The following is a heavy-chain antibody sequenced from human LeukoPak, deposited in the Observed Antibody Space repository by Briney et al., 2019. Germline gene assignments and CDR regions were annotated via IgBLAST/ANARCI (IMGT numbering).Heavy chain of an antibody. CDR3: AKDVGPGIAAAGTFLGFDY. CDR1: GFTFSSYG. Sequence: GGSLRLSCAASGFTFSSYGMHWVRQAPGKGLEWVAVISYDGSNKYYADSVKGRFTISRDNSNNTLYLQMNSLRAEDTAVYYCAKDVGPGIAAAGTFLGFDYWGQGTLVTVSS. V-gene: IGHV3-30*18. J-gene: IGHJ4*02. CDR2: ISYDGSNK. D-gene: IGHD6-13*01.